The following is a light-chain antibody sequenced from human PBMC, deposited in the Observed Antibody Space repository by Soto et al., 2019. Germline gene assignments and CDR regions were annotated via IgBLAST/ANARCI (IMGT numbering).Light chain of an antibody. Sequence: QSALTQPPSVFGSPGQSVTISCTGTSSDVGSYNRVSWYQQPPGTAPKLMIYEVSNRPSGVPDRFSGSKSGNTASLTISGLQAEDEADYYCSLYTSSSTFYVFGTGTKLTVL. CDR1: SSDVGSYNR. CDR3: SLYTSSSTFYV. CDR2: EVS. J-gene: IGLJ1*01. V-gene: IGLV2-18*01.